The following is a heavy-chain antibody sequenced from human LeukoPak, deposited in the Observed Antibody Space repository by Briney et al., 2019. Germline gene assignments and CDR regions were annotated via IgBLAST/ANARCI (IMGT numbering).Heavy chain of an antibody. CDR2: ISSSSSTI. V-gene: IGHV3-48*01. Sequence: GGSLRLSCAASGFTFDDYGMSWVRQAPGKGLEWVSYISSSSSTIYYADSVKGRFTISRDNAKNSLYLQMNSLRAEDTAAYYCARDAQGDDYWGQGTLVTVSS. D-gene: IGHD3-16*01. CDR3: ARDAQGDDY. J-gene: IGHJ4*02. CDR1: GFTFDDYG.